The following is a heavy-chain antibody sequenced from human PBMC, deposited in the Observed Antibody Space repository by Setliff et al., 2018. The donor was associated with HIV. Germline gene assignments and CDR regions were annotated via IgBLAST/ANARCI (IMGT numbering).Heavy chain of an antibody. CDR3: ARLILGELSLFGPYWYFDL. CDR2: LHSLGSSRVSDTP. Sequence: SETLSLTCSVSSGSMTGHYWTWVRQPPGKGLEWIGYLHSLGSSRVSDTPNYSPSLKSRITISLDTSKRQFSLKLRSVTATDTTVYYCARLILGELSLFGPYWYFDLWGRGTLVTVSS. D-gene: IGHD3-16*02. CDR1: SGSMTGHY. V-gene: IGHV4-4*08. J-gene: IGHJ2*01.